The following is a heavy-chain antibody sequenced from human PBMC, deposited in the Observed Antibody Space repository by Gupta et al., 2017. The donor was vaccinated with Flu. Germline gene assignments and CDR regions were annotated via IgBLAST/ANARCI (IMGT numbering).Heavy chain of an antibody. V-gene: IGHV3-66*02. Sequence: EVQLVEYGGGLVQPGGSLRLSCAASGFTVSSNYMSWVRQAPGKGLGWVSVIYSGGSTYYADSVKGRFTISRDNSKNTLYLQMNSLRAEDTAVYYCARASIAAAGYYFDYWGQGTLVTVSS. D-gene: IGHD6-13*01. J-gene: IGHJ4*02. CDR1: GFTVSSNY. CDR2: IYSGGST. CDR3: ARASIAAAGYYFDY.